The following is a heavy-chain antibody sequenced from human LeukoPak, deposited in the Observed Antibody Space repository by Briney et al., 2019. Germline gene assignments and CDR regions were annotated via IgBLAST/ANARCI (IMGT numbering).Heavy chain of an antibody. D-gene: IGHD2-2*01. CDR1: GYTFTSYG. Sequence: GASVKVSCKASGYTFTSYGISWVRQAPGQGLEWMGWISAYNGNTNYAQKLQGRVTMTTDTSTSTAYMELRSLRSDDTAVYYCAGSQDSTPPGYLFDPWGQGTLVTVSS. J-gene: IGHJ5*02. CDR2: ISAYNGNT. V-gene: IGHV1-18*01. CDR3: AGSQDSTPPGYLFDP.